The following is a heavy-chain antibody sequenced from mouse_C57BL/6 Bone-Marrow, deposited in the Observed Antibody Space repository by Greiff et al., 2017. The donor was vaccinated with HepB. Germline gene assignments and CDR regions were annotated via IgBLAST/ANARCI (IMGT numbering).Heavy chain of an antibody. J-gene: IGHJ4*01. CDR2: IYPGDGDT. V-gene: IGHV1-82*01. Sequence: VQLQQSGPELVKPGASVKISCKASGYAFSSSWLNWVKQRPGKGLEWIGRIYPGDGDTNYNGKFKGKATLTADKSSSTAYMQLSSLTSEASAVYFCATLPSYDYDVGNSYAMDYWGQGTSVTVSS. D-gene: IGHD2-4*01. CDR1: GYAFSSSW. CDR3: ATLPSYDYDVGNSYAMDY.